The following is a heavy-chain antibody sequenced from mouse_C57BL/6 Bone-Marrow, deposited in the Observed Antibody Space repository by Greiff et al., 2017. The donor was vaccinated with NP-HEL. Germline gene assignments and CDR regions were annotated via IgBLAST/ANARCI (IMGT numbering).Heavy chain of an antibody. CDR1: GFNIKDDY. J-gene: IGHJ2*01. CDR2: IDPENGDT. Sequence: EVKVVESGAELVRPGASVKLSCTASGFNIKDDYMHWVKQRPEQGLEWIGWIDPENGDTEYASKFQGKATITADTSSNTAYLQLSSLTSEDTAGYYYTTDGYWGQGTTLTVSS. V-gene: IGHV14-4*01. CDR3: TTDGY.